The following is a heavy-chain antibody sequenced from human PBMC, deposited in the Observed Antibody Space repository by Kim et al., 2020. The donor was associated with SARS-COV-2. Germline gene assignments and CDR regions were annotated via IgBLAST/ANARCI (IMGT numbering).Heavy chain of an antibody. D-gene: IGHD6-19*01. CDR3: ARGSGWDNY. CDR2: GST. Sequence: GSTNYNPSLKSRVTISVDTSKNQFSLKLSSVTAADTAVYYCARGSGWDNYWGQGTLVTVSS. V-gene: IGHV4-59*09. J-gene: IGHJ4*02.